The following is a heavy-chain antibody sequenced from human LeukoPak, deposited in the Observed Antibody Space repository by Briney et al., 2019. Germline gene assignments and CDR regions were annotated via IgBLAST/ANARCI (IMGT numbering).Heavy chain of an antibody. V-gene: IGHV4-59*01. CDR2: IYYNGHT. J-gene: IGHJ4*02. CDR3: ARVPHTAMVPYYFDY. Sequence: SETLSLTCTVSGGSIATYYWSWIRQPPGKGLEWIGYIYYNGHTDYNPSLKSRVTISVDTSKNQFSLKLSSVTAADTAVYYCARVPHTAMVPYYFDYWGQGTLVTVSS. CDR1: GGSIATYY. D-gene: IGHD5-18*01.